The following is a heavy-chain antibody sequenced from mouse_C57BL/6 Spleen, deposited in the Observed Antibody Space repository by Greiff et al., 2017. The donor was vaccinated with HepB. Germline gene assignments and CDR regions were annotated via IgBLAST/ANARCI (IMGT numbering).Heavy chain of an antibody. D-gene: IGHD1-1*01. CDR3: ARKDYYYGSSDSYYAMDY. V-gene: IGHV1-64*01. CDR1: GYTFTSYW. CDR2: IHPNSGST. J-gene: IGHJ4*01. Sequence: VQLQQPGAELVKPGASVKLSCKASGYTFTSYWMHWVKQRPGQGLEWIGMIHPNSGSTNYNEKFKSKATLTVDKSSSTAYMQLSSLTSEDSAVYYCARKDYYYGSSDSYYAMDYWGQGTSVTVSA.